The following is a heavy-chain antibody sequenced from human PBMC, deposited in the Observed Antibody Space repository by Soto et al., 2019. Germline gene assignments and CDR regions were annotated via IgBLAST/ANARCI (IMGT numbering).Heavy chain of an antibody. CDR2: IWYDGSNK. D-gene: IGHD1-26*01. V-gene: IGHV3-33*01. Sequence: PGGSLRLSCAASGFTFSSYGMHWVRQAPGKGLEWVAVIWYDGSNKFYADSVKGRFTISRDNSKNTLYLQMNSLRVEDTAVYYCARDLWVGAPNSRCFDFWGQGALVTVSS. CDR3: ARDLWVGAPNSRCFDF. CDR1: GFTFSSYG. J-gene: IGHJ4*02.